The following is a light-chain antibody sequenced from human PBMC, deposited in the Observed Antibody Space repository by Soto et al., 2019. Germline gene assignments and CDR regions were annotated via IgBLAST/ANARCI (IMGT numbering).Light chain of an antibody. J-gene: IGKJ2*01. CDR3: QQYDNFPLLYT. Sequence: DIQMTQSPSSFSQSVGTKFTSPSKGGKDISHYLNCYQKKPGKAPKLLIYDASNLQTGVPSRFSGSGSGTDFTFTISSLQPEDIATYYCQQYDNFPLLYTFGQGTKLEI. V-gene: IGKV1-33*01. CDR1: KDISHY. CDR2: DAS.